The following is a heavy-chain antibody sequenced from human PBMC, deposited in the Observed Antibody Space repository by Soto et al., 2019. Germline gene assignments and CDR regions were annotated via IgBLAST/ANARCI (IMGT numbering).Heavy chain of an antibody. Sequence: QVQLQESGPGLVKPSGTLSLTCAVSGGSISSSNWWSWVRQPPGKGLEWIGEIYHSGSTNYNPSLTSRVTMSVDKSKNQFSLKLSSVTAADTAVYYCARGLSTLSQLDYWGQGTLVTVSS. CDR2: IYHSGST. D-gene: IGHD3-16*02. CDR3: ARGLSTLSQLDY. J-gene: IGHJ4*02. V-gene: IGHV4-4*02. CDR1: GGSISSSNW.